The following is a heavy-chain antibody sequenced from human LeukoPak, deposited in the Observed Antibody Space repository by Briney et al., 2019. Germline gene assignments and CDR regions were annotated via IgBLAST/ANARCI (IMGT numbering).Heavy chain of an antibody. V-gene: IGHV1-18*01. Sequence: ASVKVSCKASGYTFTSYGISWVRQAPGQGLEWMGWISAYNGNTNYAQKLQGRVTMTTDTSTSTAYMELRSLRSDDTAVYYCARGGAGAGRDYNWFDPWGQGTLVTVSS. D-gene: IGHD1-26*01. CDR1: GYTFTSYG. CDR2: ISAYNGNT. CDR3: ARGGAGAGRDYNWFDP. J-gene: IGHJ5*02.